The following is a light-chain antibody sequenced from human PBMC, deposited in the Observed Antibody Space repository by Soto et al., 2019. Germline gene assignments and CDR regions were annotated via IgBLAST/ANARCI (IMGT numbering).Light chain of an antibody. J-gene: IGKJ3*01. V-gene: IGKV3-11*01. CDR1: QSIGNY. Sequence: EVVLTQSPATLSLSPGEGATLPCRASQSIGNYLAWYQQKPGQAPRLLIYATSNRATGIPARFSGGGSGTDFTLTISSLQAEDRAVYYCQQYYSTPGTFGPGTKVDIK. CDR2: ATS. CDR3: QQYYSTPGT.